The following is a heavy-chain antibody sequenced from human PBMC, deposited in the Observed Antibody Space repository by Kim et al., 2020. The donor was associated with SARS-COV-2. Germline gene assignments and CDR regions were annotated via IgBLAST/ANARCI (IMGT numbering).Heavy chain of an antibody. CDR1: GYTFTSYY. V-gene: IGHV1-46*01. CDR3: ARVRYSRSYYYYGMDV. CDR2: INPSGGST. D-gene: IGHD6-13*01. J-gene: IGHJ6*02. Sequence: ASVKVSCKASGYTFTSYYMHWVRQAPGQGLEWMGIINPSGGSTSYAQKFQGRVTMTRDTSTSTVYMELSSLRSEDTAVYYCARVRYSRSYYYYGMDVWGQGTTVTVSS.